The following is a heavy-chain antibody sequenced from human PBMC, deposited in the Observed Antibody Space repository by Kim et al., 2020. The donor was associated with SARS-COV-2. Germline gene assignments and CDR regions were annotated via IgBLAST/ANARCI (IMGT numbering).Heavy chain of an antibody. D-gene: IGHD2-21*02. CDR2: ISSSSSTI. CDR3: ARDRTLAYCGGDCYWDAFVI. V-gene: IGHV3-48*04. J-gene: IGHJ3*02. CDR1: GFTFSSYS. Sequence: GGSLRLSCAASGFTFSSYSMNWVRQAPGKGLEWVSYISSSSSTIYYADSVKGRFTISRDNAKNSLYLQMNSLRAEDTAVYYCARDRTLAYCGGDCYWDAFVISGHGTMVTVSS.